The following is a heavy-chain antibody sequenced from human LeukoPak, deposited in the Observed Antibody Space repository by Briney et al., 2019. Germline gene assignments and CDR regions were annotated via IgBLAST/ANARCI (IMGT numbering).Heavy chain of an antibody. CDR1: GYNFLNYD. V-gene: IGHV1-18*01. CDR2: TSAHNVNT. J-gene: IGHJ3*02. D-gene: IGHD6-19*01. CDR3: ARGVLAVSSIPRAFDI. Sequence: ASVKVSCKASGYNFLNYDITWVRQAPGQGLEWLGWTSAHNVNTKHAQKFQGRVTMTTDTSASTAYLELRSLTYDDTAVYYCARGVLAVSSIPRAFDIWGQGTTVTVS.